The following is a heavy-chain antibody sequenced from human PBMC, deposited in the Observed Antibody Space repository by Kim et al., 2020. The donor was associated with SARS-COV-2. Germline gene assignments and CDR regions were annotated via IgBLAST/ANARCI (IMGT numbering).Heavy chain of an antibody. CDR2: ISYDGSNK. J-gene: IGHJ4*02. Sequence: GGSLRLSCAASGFTFSSYGMHWVRQAPGKGLEWVAVISYDGSNKYYADSVKGRFTISRDNSKNTLYLQMNSLRAEDTAVYYCARGPYVLVYWGQGTLVTVAS. V-gene: IGHV3-33*05. CDR1: GFTFSSYG. CDR3: ARGPYVLVY. D-gene: IGHD3-10*02.